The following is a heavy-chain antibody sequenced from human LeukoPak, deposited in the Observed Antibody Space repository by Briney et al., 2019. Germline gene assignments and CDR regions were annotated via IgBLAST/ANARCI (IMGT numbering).Heavy chain of an antibody. J-gene: IGHJ4*02. CDR1: GGSFSGYY. CDR3: ARTVPVLLWFGESFDY. V-gene: IGHV4-34*01. Sequence: SETLSLTCAVYGGSFSGYYWSSIRQPPGNGLEWIGEINHSGSTNYNPPLKSRVTISVDTSKNQFSLKLSSVTAADTAVYYCARTVPVLLWFGESFDYWGQGTLVTVSS. D-gene: IGHD3-10*01. CDR2: INHSGST.